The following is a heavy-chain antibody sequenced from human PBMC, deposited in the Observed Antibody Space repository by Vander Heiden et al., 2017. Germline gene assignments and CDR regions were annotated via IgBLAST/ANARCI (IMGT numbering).Heavy chain of an antibody. Sequence: HVQLVKSGPEVKQPGASLKVSCQASGYSFASVGIGSVRQVPGQGLEWMGWISPDNGDTNYAQKVQGRVTMTTNTPANTAYLGLRSLKTDDTAVYYCAGDGGGGFDYWGQGTLVTVSS. CDR2: ISPDNGDT. CDR3: AGDGGGGFDY. V-gene: IGHV1-18*01. J-gene: IGHJ4*02. CDR1: GYSFASVG. D-gene: IGHD3-16*01.